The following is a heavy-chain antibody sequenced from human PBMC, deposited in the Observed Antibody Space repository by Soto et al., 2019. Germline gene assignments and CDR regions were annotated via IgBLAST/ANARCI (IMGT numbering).Heavy chain of an antibody. V-gene: IGHV4-30-4*01. D-gene: IGHD3-3*01. CDR1: GGFVNSVNNY. Sequence: QVHLQESGPGLVKPSQTLSLTCTVSGGFVNSVNNYWSWIRQPPGKGLEWLGYTFYTGSTYYIPSLRSRLTISIDTSQHRFSMTLTSVTAADTAVYYCARLPFSSFAVTAPPVGWFDPWGKGTLVTVSS. J-gene: IGHJ5*02. CDR3: ARLPFSSFAVTAPPVGWFDP. CDR2: TFYTGST.